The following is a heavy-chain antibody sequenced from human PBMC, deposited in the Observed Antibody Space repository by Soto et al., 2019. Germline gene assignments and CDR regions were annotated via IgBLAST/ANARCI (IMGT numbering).Heavy chain of an antibody. CDR1: GGSISSGGYY. CDR2: IYYSGST. V-gene: IGHV4-31*03. J-gene: IGHJ6*02. CDR3: ARGPLGSGSYHYYGMDV. Sequence: SETLSLTCTVSGGSISSGGYYWSWIRQHPGKGLEWIGYIYYSGSTYYNPSLKSRVTISVDTSKNQFSLKLSSVTAADTAVYYCARGPLGSGSYHYYGMDVWGQGTTVTVSS. D-gene: IGHD3-10*01.